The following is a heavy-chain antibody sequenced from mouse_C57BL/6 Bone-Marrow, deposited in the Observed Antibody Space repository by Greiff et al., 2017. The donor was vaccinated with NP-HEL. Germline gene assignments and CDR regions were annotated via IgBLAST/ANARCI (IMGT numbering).Heavy chain of an antibody. CDR1: GYAFSSSW. J-gene: IGHJ3*01. D-gene: IGHD2-3*01. V-gene: IGHV1-82*01. CDR2: IYPGDGDT. Sequence: VKLVESGPELVKPGASVKISCKASGYAFSSSWMNWVKQRPGKGLEWIGRIYPGDGDTNYNGKFKGKATLTADKSSSTAYMQLSSLTSEDSAVYFCARSPDGYYVAPFAYWGQGTLVTVSA. CDR3: ARSPDGYYVAPFAY.